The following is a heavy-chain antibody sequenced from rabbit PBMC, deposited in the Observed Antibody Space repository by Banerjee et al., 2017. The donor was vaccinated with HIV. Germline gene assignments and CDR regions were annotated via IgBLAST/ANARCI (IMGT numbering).Heavy chain of an antibody. CDR2: IYISSGST. CDR1: GFSFNSGYD. J-gene: IGHJ3*01. CDR3: ARELADYTGYNYATRLDL. D-gene: IGHD7-1*01. V-gene: IGHV1S40*01. Sequence: QSLEESGGDLVKPGASLTLTCTASGFSFNSGYDMYWVRQAPGKGLEWITCIYISSGSTYYASWAKGRFTISKTSSTTVTLQMTSLTAADTATYFCARELADYTGYNYATRLDLWGPGTLVTVS.